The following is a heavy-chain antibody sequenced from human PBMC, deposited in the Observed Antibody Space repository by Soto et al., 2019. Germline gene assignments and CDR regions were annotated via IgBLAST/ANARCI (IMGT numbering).Heavy chain of an antibody. CDR2: IDGVGAGT. V-gene: IGHV3-74*01. J-gene: IGHJ4*02. D-gene: IGHD1-1*01. Sequence: EVQLVQSGGGSVQPGGSLRLSCAASGFTFTNYWMHWVRQVPGKGLVWVSRIDGVGAGTSYSDSVRGRFTISRDNAENMLYLQMNSLRAEDTAVYYCRTVFEYWGQGTLVNVSS. CDR1: GFTFTNYW. CDR3: RTVFEY.